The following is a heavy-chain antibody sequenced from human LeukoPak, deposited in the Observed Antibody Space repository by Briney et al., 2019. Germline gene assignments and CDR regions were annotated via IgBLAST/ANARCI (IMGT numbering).Heavy chain of an antibody. CDR3: AREKIPALVFDP. J-gene: IGHJ5*02. CDR2: ISGSSGNI. Sequence: GGSLRLSCAASGFPFSSYEMHCLLQAPRKGLEWVAHISGSSGNILYSDSVKGRFSVSRDNANNVLYLQMNSLRVADTAVYYCAREKIPALVFDPWGQGTLVTVSP. CDR1: GFPFSSYE. V-gene: IGHV3-48*03. D-gene: IGHD6-13*01.